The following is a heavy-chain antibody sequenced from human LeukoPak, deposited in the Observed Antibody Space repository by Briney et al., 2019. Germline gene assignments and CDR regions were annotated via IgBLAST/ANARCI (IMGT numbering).Heavy chain of an antibody. D-gene: IGHD2-2*01. J-gene: IGHJ4*02. CDR1: GFSFSSHG. CDR3: AHGSMYQLDY. V-gene: IGHV3-23*01. Sequence: GGSLRLSRAASGFSFSSHGMSWVRQAPGKGLEWVSGIIGGAGGTYYADSVKGRFTISRDNAKNTLYLQMNSLRAEDTAVYYCAHGSMYQLDYWGQGTLVTVSS. CDR2: IIGGAGGT.